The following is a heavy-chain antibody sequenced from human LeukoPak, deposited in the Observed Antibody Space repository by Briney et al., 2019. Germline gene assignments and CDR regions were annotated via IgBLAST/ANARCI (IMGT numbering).Heavy chain of an antibody. CDR2: TSSSDAGT. CDR3: AKLSGYSSGWYSLFDY. Sequence: GGSLRLSCAASGFALSSYAMSWVRQAPGKGLEWVSATSSSDAGTYHAESVRGRFTISRDNSKNTLYLQMNSLRAEDTAVYYCAKLSGYSSGWYSLFDYWGQGTLVTVSS. J-gene: IGHJ4*02. V-gene: IGHV3-23*01. CDR1: GFALSSYA. D-gene: IGHD6-19*01.